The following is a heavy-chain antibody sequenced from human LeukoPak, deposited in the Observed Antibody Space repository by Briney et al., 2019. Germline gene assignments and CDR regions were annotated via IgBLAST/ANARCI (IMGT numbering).Heavy chain of an antibody. CDR1: VGSFSGYS. V-gene: IGHV4-34*01. J-gene: IGHJ4*02. CDR2: INHSGST. D-gene: IGHD3-22*01. CDR3: ARGANYYDSSGYSATFDY. Sequence: PSETLSLTCAVYVGSFSGYSWSWIRQPPGKGLEWIVEINHSGSTKNNPSLKSRVTISVDTSKNQFSLKLTSVTAADTAVYYCARGANYYDSSGYSATFDYWGQGTLVTVSS.